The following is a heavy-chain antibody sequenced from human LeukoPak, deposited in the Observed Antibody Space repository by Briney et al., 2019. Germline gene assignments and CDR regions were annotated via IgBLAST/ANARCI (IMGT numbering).Heavy chain of an antibody. J-gene: IGHJ4*02. CDR3: AKIDRQYCSRSSCYALDY. D-gene: IGHD2-2*01. Sequence: GGSLRLSCAASGFTFSGFAMSWVRQAPGKGLEWVSTVSDRGFSTYYADSVKGRFAISRDTSKNTVYLQMSSLKASDTAIYYCAKIDRQYCSRSSCYALDYWGQGTQVTVSS. CDR2: VSDRGFST. CDR1: GFTFSGFA. V-gene: IGHV3-23*01.